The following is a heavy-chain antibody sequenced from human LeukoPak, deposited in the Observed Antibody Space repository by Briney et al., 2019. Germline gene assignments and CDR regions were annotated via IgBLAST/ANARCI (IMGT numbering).Heavy chain of an antibody. D-gene: IGHD6-19*01. CDR1: GFTFSSFY. CDR3: ARVVLQKGYSSGYRYLDV. J-gene: IGHJ6*02. Sequence: GGSLRLSCAASGFTFSSFYMTWVRQAPGKGLEWVASIKQDGSKEYYVDSVKGRFTISRDSAKSSLCLQMNSLRAEDTAVYYCARVVLQKGYSSGYRYLDVWGQGTTVTVSS. CDR2: IKQDGSKE. V-gene: IGHV3-7*01.